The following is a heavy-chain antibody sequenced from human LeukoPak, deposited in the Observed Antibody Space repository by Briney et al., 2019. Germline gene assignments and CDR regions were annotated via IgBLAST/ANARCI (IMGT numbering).Heavy chain of an antibody. D-gene: IGHD3-9*01. J-gene: IGHJ1*01. V-gene: IGHV4-39*01. CDR2: IYYSGST. Sequence: SETLSLTCTVSGGSISSSSYYWGWIRQPPGKGLEWIGSIYYSGSTYYNPSLKSRVTISVDTSKNQFSLKLSSVTAADTAVYYCASCLKSRYFDWLSKAEYFQHWGQGTLVTVSS. CDR3: ASCLKSRYFDWLSKAEYFQH. CDR1: GGSISSSSYY.